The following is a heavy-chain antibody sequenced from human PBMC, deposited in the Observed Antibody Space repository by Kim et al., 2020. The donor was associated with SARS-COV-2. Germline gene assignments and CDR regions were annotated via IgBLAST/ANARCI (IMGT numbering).Heavy chain of an antibody. Sequence: GSLRLSCIVSGGSISSYYWSWIRQPAGKGLEWIGRIYTSGSTNYNPSLKSRVTMSVDTSKNQFSLKLSSVTAADTAVYYCAVGGLRGIYYGMDVWGQGTTVTVSS. V-gene: IGHV4-4*07. J-gene: IGHJ6*02. CDR2: IYTSGST. CDR1: GGSISSYY. D-gene: IGHD3-10*01. CDR3: AVGGLRGIYYGMDV.